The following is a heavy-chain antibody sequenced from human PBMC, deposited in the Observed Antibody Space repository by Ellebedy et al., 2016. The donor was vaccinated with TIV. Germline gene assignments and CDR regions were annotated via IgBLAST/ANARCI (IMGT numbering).Heavy chain of an antibody. CDR3: AKSNGDGY. J-gene: IGHJ4*02. CDR2: ISGSGGST. CDR1: GFTFSSYA. V-gene: IGHV3-23*01. D-gene: IGHD4-17*01. Sequence: GESLKISXAASGFTFSSYAMSWVRQAPGKGLEWVSAISGSGGSTYYADSVKGRFTISRDNSKNTLYLQMNSLRAEDTVVYYCAKSNGDGYWGQGTLVTVSS.